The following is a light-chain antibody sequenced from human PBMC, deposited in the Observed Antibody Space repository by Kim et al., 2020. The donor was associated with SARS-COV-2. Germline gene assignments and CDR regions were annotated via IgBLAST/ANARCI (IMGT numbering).Light chain of an antibody. V-gene: IGKV1-27*01. J-gene: IGKJ1*01. Sequence: ASVGDGVTITFRASQGISNYLAWYQQKPGKVPKLLIYAASTLQSGVPSRFSGSGSGTDFTLTISSLQPEDVATYSCQKYNSAPWTFGQGTKVDIK. CDR3: QKYNSAPWT. CDR1: QGISNY. CDR2: AAS.